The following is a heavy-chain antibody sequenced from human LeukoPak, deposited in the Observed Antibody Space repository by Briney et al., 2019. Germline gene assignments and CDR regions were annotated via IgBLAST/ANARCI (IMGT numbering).Heavy chain of an antibody. V-gene: IGHV4-4*02. CDR3: ARRDYDYVWGSPFDY. D-gene: IGHD3-16*01. Sequence: SETLSLTCAVSGGSISSSNWWSWVRQPPGKGLEWIGEIYHSGSTYYNPSLKSRVTISVDTSKNQFSLKLSSVTAADTAVYYCARRDYDYVWGSPFDYWGQGTLVTVSS. CDR2: IYHSGST. J-gene: IGHJ4*02. CDR1: GGSISSSNW.